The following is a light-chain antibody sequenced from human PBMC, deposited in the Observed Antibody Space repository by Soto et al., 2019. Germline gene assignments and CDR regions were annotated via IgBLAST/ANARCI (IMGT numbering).Light chain of an antibody. CDR2: EVS. CDR3: SSYTSSSTLYV. J-gene: IGLJ1*01. CDR1: SSDVGGYNS. V-gene: IGLV2-14*01. Sequence: QSALTQPASVSGSPGQSVTISCTGASSDVGGYNSVSWYQQHPGEAPKLMISEVSDRPSGVSNRFSGSKSGNTASLTISGLQAEDEAAYYCSSYTSSSTLYVFGTGTKVTVL.